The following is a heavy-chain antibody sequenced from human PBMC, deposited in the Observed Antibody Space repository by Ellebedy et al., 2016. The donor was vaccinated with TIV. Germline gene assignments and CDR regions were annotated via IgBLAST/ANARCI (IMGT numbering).Heavy chain of an antibody. J-gene: IGHJ5*02. D-gene: IGHD3-10*01. V-gene: IGHV3-21*06. CDR3: AREGHYYNGSGSQERGGWFDP. CDR1: GFSFSTYS. CDR2: ITSYSTYK. Sequence: GESLKISCAASGFSFSTYSMTWVRQAPGKGLERVSSITSYSTYKSYADSVKGRFTISRENAKNTLYLQMHSLRADDSAVYYCAREGHYYNGSGSQERGGWFDPWGQGTRVTVSS.